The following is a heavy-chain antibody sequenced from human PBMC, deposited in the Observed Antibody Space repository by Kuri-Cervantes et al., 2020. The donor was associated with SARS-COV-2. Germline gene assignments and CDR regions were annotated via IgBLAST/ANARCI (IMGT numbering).Heavy chain of an antibody. V-gene: IGHV3-23*01. CDR3: ARDGDSYIPVLDY. CDR2: ISGSGGST. D-gene: IGHD2-21*02. J-gene: IGHJ4*02. CDR1: GFTFSSYA. Sequence: GGSLRLSCAASGFTFSSYAMSWVRQAPGKGLEWVSAISGSGGSTYYADSVKGRFTISRDNAKNSLYLQMNSLRAEDTAVYYCARDGDSYIPVLDYWGQRTLVTVSS.